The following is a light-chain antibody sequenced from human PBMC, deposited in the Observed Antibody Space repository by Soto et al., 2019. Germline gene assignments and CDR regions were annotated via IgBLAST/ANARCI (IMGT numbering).Light chain of an antibody. CDR3: SSYAGSSNV. CDR1: SSDVGGYNY. J-gene: IGLJ1*01. Sequence: QSVLTQHPWAYGSPGQSVAISCTGTSSDVGGYNYVSWYQQHPGKAPKLMIYEVNKRPSGVPDRFSGSKSGNTASLTVSGLQAEDEADYYCSSYAGSSNVFGTGTKGTVL. CDR2: EVN. V-gene: IGLV2-8*01.